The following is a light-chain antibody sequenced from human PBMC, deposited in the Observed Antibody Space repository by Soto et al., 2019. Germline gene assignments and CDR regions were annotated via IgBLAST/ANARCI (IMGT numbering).Light chain of an antibody. V-gene: IGLV2-14*01. CDR3: SSFSPSTTVHVV. Sequence: QSVLTQPASVSGSPGQSITISCTGTGSDVGGYDYVSWYQQYPGKAPKLIIYEVTNRPSGISDRFSGSKSGNTASLTISGLQAEDEGDYYCSSFSPSTTVHVVFGGGTKLTVL. CDR1: GSDVGGYDY. CDR2: EVT. J-gene: IGLJ2*01.